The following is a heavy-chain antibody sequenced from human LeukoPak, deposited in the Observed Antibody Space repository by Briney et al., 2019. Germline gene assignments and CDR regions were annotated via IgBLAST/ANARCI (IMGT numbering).Heavy chain of an antibody. CDR1: GGSISSYY. CDR2: IYYSGST. D-gene: IGHD5-12*01. Sequence: SETLSLTCTVSGGSISSYYWSWIRQPPGKGLEWIGYIYYSGSTNYNPSLKSRVTISVDTSKNQFSLKLSSVTAADTAVYYCARLGYEGYWGQGTLVTVSS. V-gene: IGHV4-59*08. J-gene: IGHJ4*02. CDR3: ARLGYEGY.